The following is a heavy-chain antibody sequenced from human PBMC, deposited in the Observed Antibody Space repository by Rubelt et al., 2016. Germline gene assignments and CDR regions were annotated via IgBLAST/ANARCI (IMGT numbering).Heavy chain of an antibody. Sequence: VQLVQSGAEVKKPGASVKVSCKTSGYSFTTFGVSWVRQAPGQGLEWMGWINPNSGGTNYAQKFQGRVTMTRDTSISTAYMELSRLRSDDTAVYYCASLGGRDYYYYGMDVWGQGTTVTVSS. D-gene: IGHD3-16*01. CDR2: INPNSGGT. J-gene: IGHJ6*02. CDR1: GYSFTTFG. V-gene: IGHV1-2*02. CDR3: ASLGGRDYYYYGMDV.